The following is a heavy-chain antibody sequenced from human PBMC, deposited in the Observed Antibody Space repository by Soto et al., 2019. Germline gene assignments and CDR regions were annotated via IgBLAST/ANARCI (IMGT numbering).Heavy chain of an antibody. CDR3: ARVGQSIAARRGSDI. CDR1: GGSIGGYY. V-gene: IGHV4-59*01. D-gene: IGHD6-6*01. J-gene: IGHJ3*02. Sequence: QVQLQESGPGLVKPSETLSLTCTVSGGSIGGYYWSWIRQSPGKGLEWIGNIYYSGSTLYNPSLKSRVTISLDTSKNQFSLKVTSVTPADTAVYFCARVGQSIAARRGSDIWGQGTMVTVSS. CDR2: IYYSGST.